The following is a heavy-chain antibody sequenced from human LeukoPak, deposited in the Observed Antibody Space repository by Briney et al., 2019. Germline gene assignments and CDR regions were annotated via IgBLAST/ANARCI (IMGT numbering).Heavy chain of an antibody. D-gene: IGHD6-13*01. J-gene: IGHJ5*02. Sequence: GASVKVSCKASGYTFTGYYMHWVRQAPGQGLEWMGWINPNSGGTNYAQKFQGRVTMTRDTSISTAYMELSRLRSDDTAVYYCARLRTSSSWSKRRFDPWGQGTLVTVSS. CDR2: INPNSGGT. CDR3: ARLRTSSSWSKRRFDP. V-gene: IGHV1-2*02. CDR1: GYTFTGYY.